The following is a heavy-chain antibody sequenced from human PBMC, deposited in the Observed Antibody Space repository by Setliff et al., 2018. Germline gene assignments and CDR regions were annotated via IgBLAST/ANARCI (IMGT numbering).Heavy chain of an antibody. CDR2: INRNSGGT. CDR3: ASACMIVVVTSINY. Sequence: ASVKVSCKASGYTFTGYYMHWVRQAPGQGLEWMGWINRNSGGTNYAQKFQGRVTMTRDTSISTAYMELSRLRSDDTAMYYCASACMIVVVTSINYWGQGTLVTVSS. CDR1: GYTFTGYY. J-gene: IGHJ4*02. V-gene: IGHV1-2*02. D-gene: IGHD3-22*01.